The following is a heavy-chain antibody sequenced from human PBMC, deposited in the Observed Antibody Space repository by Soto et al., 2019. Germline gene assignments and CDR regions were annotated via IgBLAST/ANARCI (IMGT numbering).Heavy chain of an antibody. CDR3: ARSPDFWSGFSPYNWFDP. J-gene: IGHJ5*02. CDR2: IIPIFGTA. Sequence: SVKVSCKASGGTFSSYAISWVRQAPGQGLEWMGGIIPIFGTANYAQKFQGRVTITADESISTAYMELSSLRSEDTAVYYCARSPDFWSGFSPYNWFDPWGQGTLVTVSS. D-gene: IGHD3-3*01. CDR1: GGTFSSYA. V-gene: IGHV1-69*13.